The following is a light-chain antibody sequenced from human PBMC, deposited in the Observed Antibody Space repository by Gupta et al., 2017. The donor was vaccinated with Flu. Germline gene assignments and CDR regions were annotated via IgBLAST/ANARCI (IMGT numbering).Light chain of an antibody. J-gene: IGKJ5*01. CDR2: SAS. CDR3: QQYHSYPIT. V-gene: IGKV1-16*02. CDR1: QDISNA. Sequence: PSSLSASVGDRVTITCRASQDISNALAWFQQKPGKAPKSLMYSASSLHSGVPSKFSGSGSGTDFTLTISSLQPEDFATYYCQQYHSYPITFVQGTRLEIK.